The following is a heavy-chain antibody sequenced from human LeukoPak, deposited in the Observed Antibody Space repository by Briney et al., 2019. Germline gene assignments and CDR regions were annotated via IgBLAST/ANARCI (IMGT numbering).Heavy chain of an antibody. Sequence: TGGSLRLSCAASGFTFSSYWMNWVRHAPGKGLEWVANIKQDGSEKYYVDSVKGRFTISRDNARNSLFLQMNNLRAEDTAVYYCARGGDYWGQGTLVTVSS. CDR1: GFTFSSYW. V-gene: IGHV3-7*01. CDR2: IKQDGSEK. J-gene: IGHJ4*02. D-gene: IGHD5-12*01. CDR3: ARGGDY.